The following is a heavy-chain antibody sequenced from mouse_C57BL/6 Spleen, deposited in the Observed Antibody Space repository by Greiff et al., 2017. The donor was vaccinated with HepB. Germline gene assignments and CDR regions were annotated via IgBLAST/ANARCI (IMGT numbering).Heavy chain of an antibody. Sequence: QVQLKQSGPELVKPGASVKISCKASGYAFSSSWMNWVKQRPGKGLEWIGRIYPGDGDTNYNEKFKSKATLTVDKSSSTAYMQLSSLTSEDSAVYYCARSGTGGGFYWGQGTLVTVSA. CDR2: IYPGDGDT. V-gene: IGHV1-82*01. D-gene: IGHD4-1*01. J-gene: IGHJ3*01. CDR3: ARSGTGGGFY. CDR1: GYAFSSSW.